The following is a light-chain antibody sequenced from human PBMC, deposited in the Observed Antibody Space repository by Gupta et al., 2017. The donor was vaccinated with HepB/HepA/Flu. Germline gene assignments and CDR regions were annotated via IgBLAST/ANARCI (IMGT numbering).Light chain of an antibody. CDR3: HQEYYSPIT. CDR2: DAS. J-gene: IGKJ5*01. CDR1: QTVGRDY. V-gene: IGKV3-20*01. Sequence: EIVLTQSPGTLSLSPGERVTLSCRASQTVGRDYLAWFQHKPGQSPRLLIYDASSRATGIPDRFSGSGSGTDFTLTISRLEPEDFTVYYCHQEYYSPITFGQGTRLDIK.